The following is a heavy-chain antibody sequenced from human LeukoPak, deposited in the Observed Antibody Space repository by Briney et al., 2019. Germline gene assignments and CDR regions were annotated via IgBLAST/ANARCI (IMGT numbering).Heavy chain of an antibody. CDR3: TRESGAFSPFGF. V-gene: IGHV4-4*02. D-gene: IGHD1-26*01. Sequence: LSGTLSLTCAVSGGSITTTNWWSWVRQPPGKGLEWIGEVHLNGATNYNPSLESRFSMSIDKSNNHLSLEVTSVTAADTAMYYCTRESGAFSPFGFWGQGTLVTVSS. J-gene: IGHJ4*02. CDR2: VHLNGAT. CDR1: GGSITTTNW.